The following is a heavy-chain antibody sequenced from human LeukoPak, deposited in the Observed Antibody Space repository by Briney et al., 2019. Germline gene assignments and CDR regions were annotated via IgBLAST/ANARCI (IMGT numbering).Heavy chain of an antibody. CDR1: GGSISSGGYS. V-gene: IGHV4-30-4*07. CDR2: IYYSGST. J-gene: IGHJ5*02. Sequence: PSETLSLTCAVSGGSISSGGYSWSWIRQPPGKGLEWIGYIYYSGSTYYNPSLKSRVTISVDTSKNQFSLKLSSVTAADTAVYYCARVGRVVGANDIDPYWFDPWGQGTLVTVSS. CDR3: ARVGRVVGANDIDPYWFDP. D-gene: IGHD1-26*01.